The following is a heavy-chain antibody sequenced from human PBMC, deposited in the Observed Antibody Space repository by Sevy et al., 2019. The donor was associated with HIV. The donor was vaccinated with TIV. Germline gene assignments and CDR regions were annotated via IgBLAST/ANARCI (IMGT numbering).Heavy chain of an antibody. CDR2: IGGSDGGT. J-gene: IGHJ3*02. CDR3: AKDIIYVVGEAFDI. D-gene: IGHD2-21*01. CDR1: KFTFSDYY. Sequence: GSLRLSCTASKFTFSDYYMSWIRQAPGKGLEWVSAIGGSDGGTYYADSVKGRFTISRDNSKNMLYLLMNSLRAEDTAIYYCAKDIIYVVGEAFDIWGQGTMVTVSS. V-gene: IGHV3-23*01.